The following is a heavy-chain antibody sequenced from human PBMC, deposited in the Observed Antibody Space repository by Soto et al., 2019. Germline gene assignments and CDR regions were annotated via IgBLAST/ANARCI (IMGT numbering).Heavy chain of an antibody. CDR1: GFTFSSYG. V-gene: IGHV3-30*18. D-gene: IGHD6-13*01. Sequence: GGSLRLSCAASGFTFSSYGMHWVRQAPGKGLEWVAVISYDGSNKYYADSVKGRFTISRDNSKNTLYLQMNSLRAEDTAVYYCAKDRHSSSWYFSWGQGTLVTVSS. CDR3: AKDRHSSSWYFS. J-gene: IGHJ4*02. CDR2: ISYDGSNK.